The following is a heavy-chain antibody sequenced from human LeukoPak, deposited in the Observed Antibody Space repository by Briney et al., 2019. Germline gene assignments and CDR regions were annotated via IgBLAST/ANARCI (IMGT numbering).Heavy chain of an antibody. D-gene: IGHD4/OR15-4a*01. V-gene: IGHV3-21*01. Sequence: PGGSLRLSCAAAGFTFSSYTMNWVRQAPGKGLEWVSSISGRSSYIYYVDSVKGRFTISRDNAKNSLHLQMNSLRAEDTAVYYCARRAGAYSHPYDYWGQGTLVTVSS. CDR1: GFTFSSYT. CDR2: ISGRSSYI. J-gene: IGHJ4*02. CDR3: ARRAGAYSHPYDY.